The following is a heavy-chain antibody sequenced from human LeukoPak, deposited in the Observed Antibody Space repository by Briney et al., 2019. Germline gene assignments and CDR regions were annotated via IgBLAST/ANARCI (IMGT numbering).Heavy chain of an antibody. CDR2: ISWNSGSI. D-gene: IGHD2-15*01. CDR1: GFSFVEHA. CDR3: VKGHCSSSSCFPNYYYYMDV. J-gene: IGHJ6*03. Sequence: GGSLRLSCAGSGFSFVEHAMHWVRQAPGKGLEWVSGISWNSGSIASADVVKGRFTISRDNAKNLLFLQMSSLRPADTALYYCVKGHCSSSSCFPNYYYYMDVWGTGTTVTVSS. V-gene: IGHV3-9*01.